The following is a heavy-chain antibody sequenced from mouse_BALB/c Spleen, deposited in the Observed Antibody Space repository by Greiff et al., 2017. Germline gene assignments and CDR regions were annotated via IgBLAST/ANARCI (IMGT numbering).Heavy chain of an antibody. Sequence: QVQLQQSGAELVKPGASVKLSCKASGYTFTSYYMYWVKQRPGQGLEWIGEINPSNGCTNFNEKFKIKATLTVDKSSSTAYMQLSSLTSEDSAVYYCTRGTATAMDYWGQGTSVTVSS. CDR2: INPSNGCT. CDR3: TRGTATAMDY. J-gene: IGHJ4*01. V-gene: IGHV1S81*02. CDR1: GYTFTSYY. D-gene: IGHD1-2*01.